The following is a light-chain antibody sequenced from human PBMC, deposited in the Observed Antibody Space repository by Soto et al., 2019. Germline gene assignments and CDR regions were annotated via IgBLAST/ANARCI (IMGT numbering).Light chain of an antibody. J-gene: IGLJ1*01. CDR1: SSDVAGYNY. Sequence: QSALTQPASVSGSPGQSITISCTGTSSDVAGYNYVSWYQQHPGKAPKLIIYEVSNRPSGVSNRFPGSKSGNAASLTISGLQAEDEGDYYCSSYRGSSTYVFGSGTKLTVL. V-gene: IGLV2-14*01. CDR3: SSYRGSSTYV. CDR2: EVS.